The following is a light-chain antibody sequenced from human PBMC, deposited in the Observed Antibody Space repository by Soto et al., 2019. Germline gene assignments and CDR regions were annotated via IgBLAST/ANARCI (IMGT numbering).Light chain of an antibody. Sequence: QSVLTQPPSASGTPGQRVTISCSGSSSNIGSNTVNWYQQLPGTAPKLLIYSNNQRPSGVPDRFSGSKSGPSASLAISGLQSEYEADYYCAAWDDSRNGPWVFGGGTQLTVL. CDR1: SSNIGSNT. CDR2: SNN. V-gene: IGLV1-44*01. CDR3: AAWDDSRNGPWV. J-gene: IGLJ3*02.